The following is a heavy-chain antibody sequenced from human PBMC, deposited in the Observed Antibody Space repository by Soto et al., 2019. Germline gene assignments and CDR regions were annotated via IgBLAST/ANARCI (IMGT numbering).Heavy chain of an antibody. J-gene: IGHJ4*02. V-gene: IGHV1-69*02. CDR2: IIPILGIA. D-gene: IGHD2-2*01. CDR3: ARRDTNCSRTSCPFDY. Sequence: QVQLVQSGAEVKKPGSSVKVSCKASGGTFSSYTISWVRQAPGQGLEWMGRIIPILGIANYAQKFQGRVTITADKSTSTAYMELSSLRSEDTAVYYCARRDTNCSRTSCPFDYWGQGTLVTVSS. CDR1: GGTFSSYT.